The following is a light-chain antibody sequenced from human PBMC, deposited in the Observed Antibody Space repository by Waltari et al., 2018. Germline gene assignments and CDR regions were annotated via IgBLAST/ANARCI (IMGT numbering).Light chain of an antibody. CDR1: QSISSY. V-gene: IGKV1-39*01. CDR3: QQSYSTPRYT. Sequence: DIQMTQSPSSLSASVGDRVTITCRASQSISSYLNWYQQKPGKAPKLLIYAASSLQSGDPLRFSCSGSGTEFTLTISRLHPEDFSTYYCQQSYSTPRYTFGQGTKLEIK. CDR2: AAS. J-gene: IGKJ2*01.